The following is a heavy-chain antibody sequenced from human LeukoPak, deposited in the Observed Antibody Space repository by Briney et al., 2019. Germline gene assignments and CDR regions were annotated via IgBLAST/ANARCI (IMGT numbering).Heavy chain of an antibody. CDR2: ISSSSSYI. CDR3: AREHQGISIFGVVDY. CDR1: GFTFSSYS. J-gene: IGHJ4*02. Sequence: GGSLRLSCAASGFTFSSYSMNWVRQAPGKGLEWVSSISSSSSYIYYADSVKGRFTISRDNSQNTLYVQMNSLRAEDTAVYSCAREHQGISIFGVVDYWGQGTLVTASS. D-gene: IGHD3-3*01. V-gene: IGHV3-21*01.